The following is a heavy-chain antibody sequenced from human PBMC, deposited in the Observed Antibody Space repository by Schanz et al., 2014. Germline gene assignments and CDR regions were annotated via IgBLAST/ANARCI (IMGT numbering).Heavy chain of an antibody. D-gene: IGHD3-10*01. V-gene: IGHV3-23*04. CDR3: AKGRFGELSAFDI. CDR2: LSEGGGGT. CDR1: GFAFSSFA. Sequence: EVQLVESGGGLIQPGGSLRLSCVASGFAFSSFAMTWVRQAPGRGLEWVSALSEGGGGTHYADSVRGRFTISSDSSKNTLYLQMNSLRAEDTAVYYCAKGRFGELSAFDIWGQGTMVTVSS. J-gene: IGHJ3*02.